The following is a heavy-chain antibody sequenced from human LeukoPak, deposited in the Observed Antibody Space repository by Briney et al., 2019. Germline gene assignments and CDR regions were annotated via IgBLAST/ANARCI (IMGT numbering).Heavy chain of an antibody. CDR3: ARASWGSSWHGQDFGSDY. V-gene: IGHV3-30-3*01. CDR1: GFTFSSYA. CDR2: ISYDGSNK. Sequence: GGSLRLSCAASGFTFSSYAMHWVRQAPGKGLEWVAVISYDGSNKYYADSVKGRFTISRDNSKNTLYLQMNSLRAEDTAVYYCARASWGSSWHGQDFGSDYWGQGTLVTVSS. D-gene: IGHD6-13*01. J-gene: IGHJ4*02.